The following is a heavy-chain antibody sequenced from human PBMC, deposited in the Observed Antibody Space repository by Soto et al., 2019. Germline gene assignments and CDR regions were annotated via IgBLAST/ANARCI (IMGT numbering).Heavy chain of an antibody. CDR2: IYYSAST. CDR1: GGSISSYY. J-gene: IGHJ4*02. V-gene: IGHV4-59*08. D-gene: IGHD2-21*02. CDR3: ARHLPYCGGDCYSLDY. Sequence: QVQLQESGPGLVKPSETLSLTCTVSGGSISSYYWSWIRQPPGKGLEWIGYIYYSASTNYSPSLKSRVTISVDTSKNQFSLYLSSVTAADTAVYYCARHLPYCGGDCYSLDYWGQGTLVTVSS.